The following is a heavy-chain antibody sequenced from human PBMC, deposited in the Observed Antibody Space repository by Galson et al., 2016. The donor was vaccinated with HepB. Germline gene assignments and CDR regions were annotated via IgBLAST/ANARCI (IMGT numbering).Heavy chain of an antibody. V-gene: IGHV4-61*02. J-gene: IGHJ6*04. CDR3: ARGVRYSSRWYDYGLDV. D-gene: IGHD6-13*01. CDR1: GGPISGGIYY. Sequence: TLSLTCTVSGGPISGGIYYWSRIRQPAGKGLEWIGRIFISGSTNYNPSLKSRVTILVDTSKNQFSLKLSSVTAAETAVYYCARGVRYSSRWYDYGLDVWGKGTTVTVSS. CDR2: IFISGST.